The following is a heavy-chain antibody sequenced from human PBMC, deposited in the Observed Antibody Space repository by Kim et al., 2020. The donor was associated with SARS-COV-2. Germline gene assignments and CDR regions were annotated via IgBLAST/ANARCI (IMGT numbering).Heavy chain of an antibody. V-gene: IGHV3-23*01. CDR1: GFTFSNYG. Sequence: GGSLRLSCVASGFTFSNYGMTWVRQAPGGGLEWVSGITGSGDITAYADSVKGRFTISRDNSKNTLYLQMSSLRDECTAIYYCANPRQPDFWGKGTLVTVSS. D-gene: IGHD6-13*01. CDR2: ITGSGDIT. CDR3: ANPRQPDF. J-gene: IGHJ4*02.